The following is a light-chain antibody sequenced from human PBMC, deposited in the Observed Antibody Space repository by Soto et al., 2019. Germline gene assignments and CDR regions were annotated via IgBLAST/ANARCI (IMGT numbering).Light chain of an antibody. CDR3: CSYVGGYSYV. CDR2: DVS. V-gene: IGLV2-11*01. CDR1: SSDVGDYNS. Sequence: QSALTQPRSVSGSPGQSVTVSCIGTSSDVGDYNSVSWYQQHPGKAPKLMIYDVSKRPSGVPDRFSCSKSGNTASLTISGLQAEDAADYYCCSYVGGYSYVFGIGTKLTVL. J-gene: IGLJ1*01.